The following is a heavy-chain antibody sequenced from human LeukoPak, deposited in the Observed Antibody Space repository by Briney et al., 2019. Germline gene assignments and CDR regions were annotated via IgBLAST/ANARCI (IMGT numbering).Heavy chain of an antibody. Sequence: PSETLSLTCAVYGGSFSGYYWSWIRQPPGKGLEWIGEINHSGSNNYNPSLKSRVTISVDTSKNQFSLKLSSVTAADTAVYYCARLANWGFPVDYWGQGTLVTVSS. J-gene: IGHJ4*02. CDR2: INHSGSN. D-gene: IGHD7-27*01. CDR1: GGSFSGYY. CDR3: ARLANWGFPVDY. V-gene: IGHV4-34*01.